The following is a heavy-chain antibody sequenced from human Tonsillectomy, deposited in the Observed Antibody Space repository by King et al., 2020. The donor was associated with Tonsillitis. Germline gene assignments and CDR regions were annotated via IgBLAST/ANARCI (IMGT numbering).Heavy chain of an antibody. D-gene: IGHD2-2*01. CDR1: GYTFTDYY. CDR2: IHPNSGGT. V-gene: IGHV1-2*02. CDR3: ARDIVVAPTASDYYYYYGMDV. J-gene: IGHJ6*02. Sequence: VQLVESGAEVKKPGASVKVSCKSSGYTFTDYYIHWVRQAPGQGLEWMVWIHPNSGGTNYARSFQGRVTMTRDTSISTAYRALSRLRSDDTAMYYCARDIVVAPTASDYYYYYGMDVWGQGTTITVSS.